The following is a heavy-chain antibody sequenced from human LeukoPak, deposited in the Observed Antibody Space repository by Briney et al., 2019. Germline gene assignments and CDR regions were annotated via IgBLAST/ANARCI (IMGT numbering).Heavy chain of an antibody. D-gene: IGHD3-10*01. V-gene: IGHV1-8*03. J-gene: IGHJ4*02. CDR2: VNPNSGNT. CDR1: GYTFTSYD. Sequence: ASVKVSCKASGYTFTSYDINWVRQATGQGLEWMGWVNPNSGNTGYAQKFQGRVTITRNTSISTAYMELSSLRSEDTAVYYCARGLYYYGSGSYDYWGQGTLVTVSS. CDR3: ARGLYYYGSGSYDY.